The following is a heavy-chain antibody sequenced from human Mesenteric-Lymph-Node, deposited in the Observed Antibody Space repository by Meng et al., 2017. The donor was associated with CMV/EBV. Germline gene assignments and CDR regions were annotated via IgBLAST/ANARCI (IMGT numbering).Heavy chain of an antibody. V-gene: IGHV1-2*06. CDR1: GYTFTDYN. CDR3: ARGFPGYSSAGYPY. Sequence: KTSGYTFTDYNMHWVRQAPGQGLGWMGRINPNNGVTNYAQKFQDRVTMARETSSSTAYMELIRLRSDDTAVYYCARGFPGYSSAGYPYWGQGTLVTVSS. D-gene: IGHD6-19*01. CDR2: INPNNGVT. J-gene: IGHJ4*02.